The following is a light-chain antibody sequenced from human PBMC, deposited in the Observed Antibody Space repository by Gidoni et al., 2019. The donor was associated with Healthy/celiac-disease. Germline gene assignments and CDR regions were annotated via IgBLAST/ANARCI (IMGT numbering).Light chain of an antibody. CDR2: QDS. V-gene: IGLV3-1*01. J-gene: IGLJ2*01. Sequence: SYELTQPPSVSVSPGQTASITCSGDKLGDKYACWYQQKPGQSPVLVIYQDSKRPLGIPERFSGSNSGNTATLTISGTQAMDEADYYCQAWDSSFVVFGGGTKLTVL. CDR1: KLGDKY. CDR3: QAWDSSFVV.